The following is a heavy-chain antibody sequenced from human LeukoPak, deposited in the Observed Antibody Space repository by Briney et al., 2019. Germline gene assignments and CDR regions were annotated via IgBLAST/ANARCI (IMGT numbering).Heavy chain of an antibody. CDR1: GFTFSSYA. V-gene: IGHV3-73*01. CDR2: VRSKANSYAT. D-gene: IGHD6-19*01. CDR3: TRPYSSGYY. J-gene: IGHJ4*02. Sequence: GGSLRLSCAASGFTFSSYAMHWVRQAPGKGLEWVGRVRSKANSYATAYAASVKGRFTISRDDSKNTAYLQMNSLKIEDTAVYYCTRPYSSGYYWGQGTLVTVSS.